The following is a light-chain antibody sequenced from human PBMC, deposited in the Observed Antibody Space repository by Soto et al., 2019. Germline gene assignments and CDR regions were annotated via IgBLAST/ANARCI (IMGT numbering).Light chain of an antibody. CDR2: EGS. CDR1: SSDVGSYNL. Sequence: QSALTQPASVSGSPGQSITISCTGTSSDVGSYNLVSWYQQHPGKAPKLMIYEGSKRPSGVSNRFSGSKSGNTASLTISGLQADDEDDYYCCSYAGSSTFVVFGGGTKVTVL. V-gene: IGLV2-23*03. J-gene: IGLJ2*01. CDR3: CSYAGSSTFVV.